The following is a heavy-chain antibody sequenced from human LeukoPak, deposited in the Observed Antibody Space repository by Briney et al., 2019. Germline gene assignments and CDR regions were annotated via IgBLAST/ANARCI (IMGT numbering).Heavy chain of an antibody. D-gene: IGHD3-3*01. CDR2: IYYSGST. J-gene: IGHJ4*02. CDR3: ARGFGGD. CDR1: GGSISSTSYY. V-gene: IGHV4-39*07. Sequence: SETLSLICIVSGGSISSTSYYWGWIRQPPGKGLEWIGSIYYSGSTYYNPSLKSRVTISVDTSKNQFSLKLSSVTAADTAVYYCARGFGGDWGQGTLVTVSS.